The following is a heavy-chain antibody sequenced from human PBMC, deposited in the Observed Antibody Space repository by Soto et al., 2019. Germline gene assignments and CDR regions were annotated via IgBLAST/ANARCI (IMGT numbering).Heavy chain of an antibody. Sequence: SETLSLTCAVYGGSFSGYYWSWIRQPPGKGLEWIGEINHSGSTNYNPSLKSRVTISVDTSKNQFSLKLSSVTAADTAVYYCARGDSAWAARLPENNYYYYYMDVWGKGTTVTGAS. V-gene: IGHV4-34*01. CDR1: GGSFSGYY. CDR2: INHSGST. D-gene: IGHD6-6*01. J-gene: IGHJ6*03. CDR3: ARGDSAWAARLPENNYYYYYMDV.